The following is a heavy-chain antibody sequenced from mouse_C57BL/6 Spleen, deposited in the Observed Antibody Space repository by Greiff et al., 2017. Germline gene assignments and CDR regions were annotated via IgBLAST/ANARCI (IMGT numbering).Heavy chain of an antibody. D-gene: IGHD3-3*01. CDR1: GYTFTTYP. CDR2: FHPYNDDT. CDR3: ARGGWVNWYVDV. Sequence: QVQLQQSGAELVKPGASVKMSCKASGYTFTTYPIEWMKQNHGKSLEWIGNFHPYNDDTKYNEKFKGKATLTVEKSSSAVYLELSRLTSNDSVVFYCARGGWVNWYVDVWGTGTTVTVSS. V-gene: IGHV1-47*01. J-gene: IGHJ1*03.